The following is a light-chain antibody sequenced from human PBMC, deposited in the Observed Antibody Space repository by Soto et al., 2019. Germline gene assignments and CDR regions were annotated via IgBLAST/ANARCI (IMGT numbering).Light chain of an antibody. V-gene: IGKV1-5*03. CDR2: KAS. CDR3: QQYNSYAWT. CDR1: QSISSW. Sequence: DIPMTQSPSTLSASVGDRVTITCRASQSISSWLAWYQQKPGKAPKLLIYKASSLESGVPSRFSGSGSGTEFTLTISSLQPYDFATYYCQQYNSYAWTFGQGTKVEIK. J-gene: IGKJ1*01.